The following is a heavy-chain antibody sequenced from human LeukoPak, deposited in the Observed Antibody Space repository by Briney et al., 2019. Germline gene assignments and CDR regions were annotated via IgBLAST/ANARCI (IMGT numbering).Heavy chain of an antibody. Sequence: GESLKISCKGSGYSFTYWIGWVRQMPGKGLEWMGIIYSGDSHTKYSPSFQGRVTISVDKSITTAYLQWSSLEASDIAMYYCASARHGDYVWDYWGQGTLVTVSS. V-gene: IGHV5-51*01. CDR1: GYSFTYW. CDR2: IYSGDSHT. CDR3: ASARHGDYVWDY. J-gene: IGHJ4*02. D-gene: IGHD3-16*01.